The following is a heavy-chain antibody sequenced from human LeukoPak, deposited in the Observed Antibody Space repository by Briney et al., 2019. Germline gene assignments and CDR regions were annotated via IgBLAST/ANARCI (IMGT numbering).Heavy chain of an antibody. CDR3: AREGWQWLVHAFDI. D-gene: IGHD6-19*01. Sequence: ASETLSLTCTVAGGSISSFYWSWIRQPPGKGLEWIGYIYYTGSTNYNSSLKSRVTISVDTSKNQFSLKLSSVTAADTAVYYCAREGWQWLVHAFDIWGQGTMVTVSS. CDR1: GGSISSFY. J-gene: IGHJ3*02. CDR2: IYYTGST. V-gene: IGHV4-59*12.